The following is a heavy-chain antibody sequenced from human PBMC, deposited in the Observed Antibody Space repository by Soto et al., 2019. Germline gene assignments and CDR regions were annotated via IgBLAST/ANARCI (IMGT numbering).Heavy chain of an antibody. CDR1: GYSCSDFG. CDR2: VSGKNGNT. J-gene: IGHJ4*02. CDR3: ARSDYYEYTGTVEN. V-gene: IGHV1-18*04. D-gene: IGHD4-17*01. Sequence: QVHLVQSGGELKKPVASVKVSCKASGYSCSDFGITWVRQAPGQGLEWMGWVSGKNGNTSYAQKVEGRVTLTADTSTSTAYMEMRALTSDDTGIYYCARSDYYEYTGTVENWCQGTPVTVSS.